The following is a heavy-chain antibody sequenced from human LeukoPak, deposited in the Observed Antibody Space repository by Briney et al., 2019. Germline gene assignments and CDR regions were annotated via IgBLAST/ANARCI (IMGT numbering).Heavy chain of an antibody. CDR2: INPSGGST. D-gene: IGHD3-10*01. CDR3: ARGLDSGSYYKV. J-gene: IGHJ4*02. V-gene: IGHV1-46*01. CDR1: GFTFIRYY. Sequence: ASVRVSCKASGFTFIRYYMHWVRQAPGQGLEWMGIINPSGGSTSYAQKFQGRVTMTRDTSTSTVYMELSSLRSEDTAIYYCARGLDSGSYYKVWGQGTLVTVSS.